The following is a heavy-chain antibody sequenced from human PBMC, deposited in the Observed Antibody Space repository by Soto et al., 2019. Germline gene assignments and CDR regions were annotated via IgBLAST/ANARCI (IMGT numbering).Heavy chain of an antibody. V-gene: IGHV1-46*01. CDR1: GYTFTSYY. Sequence: ASVKVSCKASGYTFTSYYMHWVRQAPGQGLEWMGIINPSGGSTSYAQKFQGRVTMTRDTSTSTVYKELSSLRSEDTAVYYCARTGPRDLAISLVPYYSYYGMDVWGQGTTVTVTS. D-gene: IGHD2-2*02. CDR2: INPSGGST. CDR3: ARTGPRDLAISLVPYYSYYGMDV. J-gene: IGHJ6*02.